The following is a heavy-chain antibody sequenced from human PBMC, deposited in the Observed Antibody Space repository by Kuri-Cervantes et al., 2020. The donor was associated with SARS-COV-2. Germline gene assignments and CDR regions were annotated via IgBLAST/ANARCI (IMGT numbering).Heavy chain of an antibody. J-gene: IGHJ4*02. D-gene: IGHD7-27*01. CDR2: INHSGST. CDR1: GGSISSHY. Sequence: SETLSLTCTVSGGSISSHYWSWIRQPPGKGLEWIGEINHSGSTNYNPSLKSRVTISVDTSKNQFSLKLSSVTAADTAVYYCARTGDLAFDYWGQGTLVTVSS. CDR3: ARTGDLAFDY. V-gene: IGHV4-59*08.